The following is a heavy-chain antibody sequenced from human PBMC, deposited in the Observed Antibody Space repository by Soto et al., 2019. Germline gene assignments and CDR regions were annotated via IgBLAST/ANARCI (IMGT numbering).Heavy chain of an antibody. CDR1: GGTFSSYA. CDR3: ARSGSWGEGGGSGRRPPPDAFDI. J-gene: IGHJ3*02. Sequence: QVQLVQSGAEVKKPGSSVKVSCKASGGTFSSYAISWVRQAPGQGLEWMGGIIPIFGTANYAQKFQGRVTMTADAATTAAYMGRSSLRPGGTAVYYCARSGSWGEGGGSGRRPPPDAFDIWGQGTMVTVSS. V-gene: IGHV1-69*12. D-gene: IGHD2-15*01. CDR2: IIPIFGTA.